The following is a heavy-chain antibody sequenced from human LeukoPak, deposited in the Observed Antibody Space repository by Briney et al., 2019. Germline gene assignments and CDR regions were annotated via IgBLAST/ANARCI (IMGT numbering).Heavy chain of an antibody. V-gene: IGHV3-23*01. J-gene: IGHJ5*02. D-gene: IGHD3-16*01. CDR3: VRDRDWGAFDP. CDR2: IVPSGATS. CDR1: GFIFSSYG. Sequence: GGSLRLSCAASGFIFSSYGMNWVRQAPGKGLEWVSGIVPSGATSYYADSVKGRFTISRDNSKNTVSLQMNSLRVEDTALYYCVRDRDWGAFDPWGQGTPVTVPS.